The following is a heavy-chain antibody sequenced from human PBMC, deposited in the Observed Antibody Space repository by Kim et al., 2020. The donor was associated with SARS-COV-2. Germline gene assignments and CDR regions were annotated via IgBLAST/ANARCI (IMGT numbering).Heavy chain of an antibody. Sequence: SETLSLTCTVSGDSISSSSYYWTWIRQPPGKGLVWIVSIYYTGSSYYNSSLKSRVSITVDTSKYQFSLKLTSVTAANTAVYYCSRRNSSTYSMDVWGQGTTVTVSS. CDR1: GDSISSSSYY. J-gene: IGHJ6*02. CDR2: IYYTGSS. D-gene: IGHD6-13*01. V-gene: IGHV4-39*01. CDR3: SRRNSSTYSMDV.